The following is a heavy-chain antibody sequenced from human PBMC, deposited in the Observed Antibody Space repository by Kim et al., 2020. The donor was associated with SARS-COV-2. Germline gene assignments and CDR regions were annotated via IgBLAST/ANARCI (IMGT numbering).Heavy chain of an antibody. V-gene: IGHV5-10-1*01. CDR1: GYSFTSYW. Sequence: GESLKISCKGSGYSFTSYWISWVRQMPGKGLEWMGRIDPSDSYTNYSPSFQGHVTISADKSISTAYLQWSSLKASDTAMYYCARHGRAVWAAGSSGNWFDPWGQGTLVTVSS. CDR2: IDPSDSYT. J-gene: IGHJ5*02. D-gene: IGHD6-13*01. CDR3: ARHGRAVWAAGSSGNWFDP.